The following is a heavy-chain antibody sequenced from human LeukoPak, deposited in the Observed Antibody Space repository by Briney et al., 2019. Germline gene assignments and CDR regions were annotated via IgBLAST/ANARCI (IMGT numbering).Heavy chain of an antibody. D-gene: IGHD3-10*02. CDR3: AELGITMIGGV. J-gene: IGHJ6*04. CDR1: GDSIRSVSHY. CDR2: VYYSGST. V-gene: IGHV4-39*01. Sequence: SETLSLTCTVSGDSIRSVSHYWGWIRQPPGKGLEWIGSVYYSGSTSYNSSLEPRVTISVDTSRNEFSLRLSSVTAADTAVYYCAELGITMIGGVWGKGTTVTISS.